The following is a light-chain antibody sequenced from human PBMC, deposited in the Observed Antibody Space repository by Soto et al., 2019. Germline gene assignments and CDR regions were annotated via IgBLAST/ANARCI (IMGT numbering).Light chain of an antibody. V-gene: IGKV3-11*01. CDR3: QQRSNWRVT. Sequence: EIVLTQSPATLSLSPGERATLSCRASQSVNIYLAWYQQKPGQAPRLLIYDASNRATGIPARFSGSGSGTDFTLTISSLEPEDIAVDYCQQRSNWRVTFGGGTKVESK. J-gene: IGKJ4*01. CDR1: QSVNIY. CDR2: DAS.